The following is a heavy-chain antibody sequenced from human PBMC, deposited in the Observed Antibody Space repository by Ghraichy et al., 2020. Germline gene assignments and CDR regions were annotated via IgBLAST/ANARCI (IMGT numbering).Heavy chain of an antibody. V-gene: IGHV5-51*01. CDR2: IYPGDSDT. J-gene: IGHJ3*02. CDR3: ASGRTYYDILTGYWKSPPAFDI. D-gene: IGHD3-9*01. CDR1: GYSFTSYW. Sequence: GESLNISCKGSGYSFTSYWIGWVRQMPGKGLEWMGIIYPGDSDTRYSPSFQGQVTISADKSISTAYLQWSSLKASDTTMYYCASGRTYYDILTGYWKSPPAFDIWGQGTMVTVSS.